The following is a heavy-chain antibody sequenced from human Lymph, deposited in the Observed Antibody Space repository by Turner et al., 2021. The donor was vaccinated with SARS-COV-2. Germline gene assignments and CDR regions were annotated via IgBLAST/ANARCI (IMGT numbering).Heavy chain of an antibody. CDR2: ISWNSGSI. CDR1: GFTFDEYV. CDR3: AKGRRFGMDV. Sequence: EVQLVESGGGLVQPGRSLRLSCAASGFTFDEYVMHWVRQAPGKGLGWVSGISWNSGSIGYADSVKGRFTISRDNAKNSLYLQMNSLRAEDTALYYCAKGRRFGMDVWGQGTTVTVSS. J-gene: IGHJ6*02. V-gene: IGHV3-9*01.